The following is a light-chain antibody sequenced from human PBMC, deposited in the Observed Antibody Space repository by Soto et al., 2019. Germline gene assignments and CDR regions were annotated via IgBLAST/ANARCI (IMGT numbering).Light chain of an antibody. CDR2: GAS. CDR3: QQYGSSPYT. CDR1: QSVSSSY. J-gene: IGKJ2*01. V-gene: IGKV3-20*01. Sequence: EIVLTQSPGTLSLSPGERATLSCRASQSVSSSYIAWYQQKPGQAPRLLIYGASSRATGIPDRFSGSGSGTDFTLTISRLEPEDFAVYYCQQYGSSPYTFDQGTKLEIK.